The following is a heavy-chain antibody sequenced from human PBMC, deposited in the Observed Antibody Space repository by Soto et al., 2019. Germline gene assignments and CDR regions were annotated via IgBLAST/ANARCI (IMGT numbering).Heavy chain of an antibody. V-gene: IGHV2-5*02. CDR3: ARHIPSGYNDAFDI. J-gene: IGHJ3*02. D-gene: IGHD3-9*01. CDR2: IYWDDDK. Sequence: QITLKESGPTLVKPTQTLTLTCTFSGFSLSTSGVGVGWIRQPPGKALEWVTLIYWDDDKRYSPSLKSRITITKDTSKSQVVLTMSNMDPVDTGTYYCARHIPSGYNDAFDIWGHGTMLTVSS. CDR1: GFSLSTSGVG.